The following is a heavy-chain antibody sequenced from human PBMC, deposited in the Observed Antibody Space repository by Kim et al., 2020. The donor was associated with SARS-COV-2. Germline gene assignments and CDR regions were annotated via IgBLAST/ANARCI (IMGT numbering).Heavy chain of an antibody. CDR2: ISYDGSNK. V-gene: IGHV3-30*04. CDR3: AREDIHDAFDI. J-gene: IGHJ3*02. CDR1: GFTLSSYA. Sequence: GGSLRLSCAASGFTLSSYAMHWVRQAPGKGLEWVAVISYDGSNKYYADSVKGRFTISRDNSKNTLYLQMNSLRAEDTAVYYCAREDIHDAFDIWGQGTMVTVSS. D-gene: IGHD2-15*01.